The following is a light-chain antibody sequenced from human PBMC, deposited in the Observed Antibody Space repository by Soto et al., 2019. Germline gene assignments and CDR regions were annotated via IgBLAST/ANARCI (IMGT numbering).Light chain of an antibody. V-gene: IGLV2-14*03. CDR2: DVT. J-gene: IGLJ1*01. CDR3: SSYTSSSTYV. Sequence: XSALTQPASVSGSPGQSITISCTGTSSDVGGYNYVSWYQQHPGKAPKLMIYDVTNRPSGVSNRFSGSKSGNTASLTISGLQAEDEADYYCSSYTSSSTYVFETGTKVTVL. CDR1: SSDVGGYNY.